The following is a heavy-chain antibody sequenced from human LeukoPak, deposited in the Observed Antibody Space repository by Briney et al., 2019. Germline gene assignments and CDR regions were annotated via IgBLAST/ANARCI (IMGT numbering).Heavy chain of an antibody. CDR3: ARHSSGYYLFDK. V-gene: IGHV3-48*01. Sequence: GGSLRLSCAVSGLTFSSDGMSWVRRSPGKGLEWVSYISSGAGTKYYVDSVKGRFTISRDNAKNSLYLEMNSLRAEDTAVYYCARHSSGYYLFDKWGQGTLVTVFS. CDR2: ISSGAGTK. J-gene: IGHJ4*02. D-gene: IGHD3-3*01. CDR1: GLTFSSDG.